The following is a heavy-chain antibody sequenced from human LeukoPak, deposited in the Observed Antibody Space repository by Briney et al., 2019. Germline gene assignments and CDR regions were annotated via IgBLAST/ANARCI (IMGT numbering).Heavy chain of an antibody. Sequence: SETLSLTCTVSGGSISSYYWSWIRQPAGKGLEWIGRIYISRNSNYNPSLKSRVTMSIDTSKNQFSLKLRSVTAADTAVYYCARGNGYFDYWGQGTLVTVSS. V-gene: IGHV4-4*07. D-gene: IGHD1-1*01. J-gene: IGHJ4*02. CDR3: ARGNGYFDY. CDR1: GGSISSYY. CDR2: IYISRNS.